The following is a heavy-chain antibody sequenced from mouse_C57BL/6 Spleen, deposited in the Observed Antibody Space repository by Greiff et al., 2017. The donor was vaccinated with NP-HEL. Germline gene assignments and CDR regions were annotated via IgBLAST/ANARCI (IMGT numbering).Heavy chain of an antibody. V-gene: IGHV1-76*01. CDR1: GYTFTDYY. CDR3: AREGDTFFFAY. Sequence: QVQLQQSGAELVRPGASVKLSCKASGYTFTDYYINWVKQRPGQGLEWIARIYPGSGNTYYNEKFKGKATLTAEKSSSTAYMQLSSLTSEDSAVYFCAREGDTFFFAYWGQGTLVTVSA. J-gene: IGHJ3*01. CDR2: IYPGSGNT.